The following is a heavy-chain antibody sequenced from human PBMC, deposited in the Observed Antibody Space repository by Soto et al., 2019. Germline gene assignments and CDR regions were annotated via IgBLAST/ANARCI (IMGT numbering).Heavy chain of an antibody. V-gene: IGHV1-2*04. Sequence: ASVKVSCKASGYTFTGYYMHWVRQAPGQGLEWMGWINPNSGGTNYAQKFQGWVTMTRDTSISTAYMELSRLRSDDTAVYYCARGGAYSSSSPYYYYGMDVWGQGTTVTVS. CDR1: GYTFTGYY. D-gene: IGHD6-6*01. CDR2: INPNSGGT. CDR3: ARGGAYSSSSPYYYYGMDV. J-gene: IGHJ6*02.